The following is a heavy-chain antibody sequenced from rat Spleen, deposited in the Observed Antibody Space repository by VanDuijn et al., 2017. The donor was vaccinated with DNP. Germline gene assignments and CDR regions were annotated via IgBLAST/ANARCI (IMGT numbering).Heavy chain of an antibody. Sequence: EVQLVESGGGLVQPGRSLKLSCAASGFTFNNYGMAWVRQAPTKGLEGVATISYDGSSTYYRESVKGRFTSSRDNAKNTLYLQMESVRSEDTATYYCARRNVSGYNSFDYWGQGVMVTGSS. D-gene: IGHD1-2*01. V-gene: IGHV5-29*01. CDR2: ISYDGSST. CDR3: ARRNVSGYNSFDY. CDR1: GFTFNNYG. J-gene: IGHJ2*01.